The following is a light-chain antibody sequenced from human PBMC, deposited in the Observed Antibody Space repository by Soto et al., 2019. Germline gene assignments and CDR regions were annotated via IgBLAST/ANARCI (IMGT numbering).Light chain of an antibody. Sequence: QSALTQPASVSGSPGQSITISCTGTSSDVGGYNYVSWYQHHPGKVPKVIIFEVNNRPSGISDRFSGSKSGNTASLIIFGLQAEDEADYYCTSYTNRGGLWVFGGGTKVTVL. CDR3: TSYTNRGGLWV. J-gene: IGLJ3*02. CDR2: EVN. CDR1: SSDVGGYNY. V-gene: IGLV2-14*01.